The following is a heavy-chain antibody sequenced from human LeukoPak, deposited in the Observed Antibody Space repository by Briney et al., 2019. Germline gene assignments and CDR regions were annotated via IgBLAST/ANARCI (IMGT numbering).Heavy chain of an antibody. CDR3: ARLSSTVTKYYYYYMDV. V-gene: IGHV4-39*01. D-gene: IGHD4-17*01. CDR2: IYYSGST. J-gene: IGHJ6*03. CDR1: GGSISSSSYY. Sequence: SETLSLTCTVSGGSISSSSYYWGWIRQPPGKGLEWIGSIYYSGSTYYNPSLRSRVTISVDTSKNQFSLKLSSVTAADTAVYYCARLSSTVTKYYYYYMDVWGKGTTVTVSS.